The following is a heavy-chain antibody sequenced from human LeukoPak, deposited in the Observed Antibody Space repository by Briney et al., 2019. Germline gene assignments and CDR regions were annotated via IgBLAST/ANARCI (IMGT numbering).Heavy chain of an antibody. J-gene: IGHJ3*02. V-gene: IGHV1-3*01. CDR1: GYTFTSYA. D-gene: IGHD2-2*01. Sequence: GASVKVSCKASGYTFTSYAMHWVRQAPGQRLEWMGWINAGNGNTKYSQKFQGRVTITRDTSASTAYMELSSLRSEDTAVYYCAREPGYCSSTSCPDVGAFDIWGQGTMVTVSS. CDR3: AREPGYCSSTSCPDVGAFDI. CDR2: INAGNGNT.